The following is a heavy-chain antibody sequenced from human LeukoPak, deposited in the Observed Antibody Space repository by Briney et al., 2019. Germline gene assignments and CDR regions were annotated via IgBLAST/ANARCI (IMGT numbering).Heavy chain of an antibody. D-gene: IGHD3-22*01. V-gene: IGHV4-34*01. J-gene: IGHJ6*03. CDR1: GGSFNGYY. CDR2: INHSGST. Sequence: SETLSLTCAVYGGSFNGYYWTWIRQPPGKGLEWIGEINHSGSTNYNPSLKSRVTLSVDTSKNQFSLKLSSVTAADTAVYYCARRDYSDRSSYYHYYYYYYMDVWGKGTTVTISS. CDR3: ARRDYSDRSSYYHYYYYYYMDV.